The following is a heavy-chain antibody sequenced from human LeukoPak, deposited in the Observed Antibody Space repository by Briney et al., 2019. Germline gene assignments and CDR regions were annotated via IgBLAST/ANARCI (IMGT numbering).Heavy chain of an antibody. CDR2: INHSGST. V-gene: IGHV4-34*01. J-gene: IGHJ6*02. CDR3: ARGKYYDFWKPYYYGMDV. D-gene: IGHD3-3*01. Sequence: GSLRLSCAASGFTFSTTAMGWVRQPPGKGLEWIGEINHSGSTNYNPSLKSRVTISVDTSKNQFSLKLSSVTAADTAVYYCARGKYYDFWKPYYYGMDVWGQGTTVTVSS. CDR1: GFTFSTTA.